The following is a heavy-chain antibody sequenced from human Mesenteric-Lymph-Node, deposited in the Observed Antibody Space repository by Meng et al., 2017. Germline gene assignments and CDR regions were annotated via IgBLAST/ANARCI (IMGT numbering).Heavy chain of an antibody. J-gene: IGHJ5*02. CDR1: GGSISSGSYY. D-gene: IGHD2-8*01. CDR3: VRGCPDWFDP. V-gene: IGHV6-1*01. CDR2: TYYRSKWYN. Sequence: SETLSLTCTVSGGSISSGSYYWNWIRQSPSRGLEWLGRTYYRSKWYNEYALSVKSRVTINADTTKNQISLHLTYVTPDDAAMYYCVRGCPDWFDPWGQGTLVTVSS.